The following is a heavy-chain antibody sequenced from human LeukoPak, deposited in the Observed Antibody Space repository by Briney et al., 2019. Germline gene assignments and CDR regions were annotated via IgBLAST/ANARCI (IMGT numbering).Heavy chain of an antibody. Sequence: SVKVSCKASGGTFISYAISWVRQAPGQGLEWMGRIIPILGIANYAQKFQGRVTITADKSTSTAYMELSSLRSEDTAVYYCARGGGSSWYYFDYWGQGTLVTVSS. CDR1: GGTFISYA. CDR3: ARGGGSSWYYFDY. CDR2: IIPILGIA. J-gene: IGHJ4*02. V-gene: IGHV1-69*04. D-gene: IGHD6-13*01.